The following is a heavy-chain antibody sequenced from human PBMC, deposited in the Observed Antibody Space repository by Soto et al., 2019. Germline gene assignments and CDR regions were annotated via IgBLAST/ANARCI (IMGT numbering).Heavy chain of an antibody. D-gene: IGHD2-15*01. CDR2: IYYSGDT. Sequence: QVQLQESGPGLVKPSQTLSLTCTVSGASVSSGAHYWSWVRQHPGKGLEWIGYIYYSGDTQYNPSLKSRVTISLDMSKNQFSLKLSSVTAAVTAVYYCARVESASWLDYWGRGTLVTVSS. J-gene: IGHJ4*02. CDR3: ARVESASWLDY. V-gene: IGHV4-31*03. CDR1: GASVSSGAHY.